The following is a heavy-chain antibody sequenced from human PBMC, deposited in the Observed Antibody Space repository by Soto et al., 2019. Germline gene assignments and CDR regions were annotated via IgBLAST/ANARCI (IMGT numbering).Heavy chain of an antibody. CDR2: INTDNGST. Sequence: ASVKVSCKASGYTFMNYAMHRVRQAPGQRPEWMGWINTDNGSTKYSQKFQARVTITRDTAASTGYMELISLRAEDTAVYYCASPPYTGGYYSGALDLWGQATLATVS. D-gene: IGHD3-22*01. V-gene: IGHV1-3*04. CDR1: GYTFMNYA. CDR3: ASPPYTGGYYSGALDL. J-gene: IGHJ3*01.